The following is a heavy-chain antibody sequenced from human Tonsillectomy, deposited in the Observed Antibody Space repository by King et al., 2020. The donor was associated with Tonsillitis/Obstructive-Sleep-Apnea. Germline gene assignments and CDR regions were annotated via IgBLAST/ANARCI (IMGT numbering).Heavy chain of an antibody. CDR2: MSISTI. Sequence: VQLVESGGGLVQPGGSLRLSCAASGFTFSRYSMNWVRQAPGKGLELVSYMSISTISYADSVKGRFTISRDNAKNSLYLQMDSLRDEDTALYYCARDHDWSFDYWGQGTLVTVSS. D-gene: IGHD3-9*01. CDR1: GFTFSRYS. V-gene: IGHV3-48*02. J-gene: IGHJ4*02. CDR3: ARDHDWSFDY.